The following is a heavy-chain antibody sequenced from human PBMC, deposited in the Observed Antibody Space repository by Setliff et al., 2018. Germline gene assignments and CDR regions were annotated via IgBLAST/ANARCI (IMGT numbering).Heavy chain of an antibody. CDR2: INPGNGNT. CDR1: GYTFTDYA. D-gene: IGHD3-22*01. V-gene: IGHV1-3*01. Sequence: ASVKVSCKAPGYTFTDYAMHWVRQAPGQRLEWMGWINPGNGNTKYSQKFQGRVPITRDKSARTVYLELSSLRSEDTAVYYCARDKGYDSSGYYFYYYYYMDVWGKGTTVTVSS. J-gene: IGHJ6*03. CDR3: ARDKGYDSSGYYFYYYYYMDV.